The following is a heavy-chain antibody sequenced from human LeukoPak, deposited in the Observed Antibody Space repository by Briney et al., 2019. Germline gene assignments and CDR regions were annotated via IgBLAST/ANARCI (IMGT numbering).Heavy chain of an antibody. CDR3: ARDLAWSFDY. V-gene: IGHV3-21*01. CDR1: GITLTGYS. CDR2: ISSSSTYI. D-gene: IGHD2-15*01. Sequence: GGSLRLSCAASGITLTGYSMSWVRQAPGKGLEWVASISSSSTYIYYADSMKGRFTIPRDNAKNSLYLQMNSLRAEDTAVYYCARDLAWSFDYWGQGNPGHRLL. J-gene: IGHJ4*02.